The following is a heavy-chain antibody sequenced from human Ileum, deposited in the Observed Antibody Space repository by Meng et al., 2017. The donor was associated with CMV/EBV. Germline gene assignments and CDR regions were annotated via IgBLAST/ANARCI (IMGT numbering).Heavy chain of an antibody. D-gene: IGHD3/OR15-3a*01. CDR1: GFTVGDNV. CDR3: VRMDWGSGLSEY. J-gene: IGHJ4*01. V-gene: IGHV3-66*01. CDR2: IYNDGRT. Sequence: EMQLVESGGGLVQPGGSLRLSCAVSGFTVGDNVMTWVRQTPGKGLEWVSFIYNDGRTYYVDSVKGRFTISRDNFKNTLYLQMNSLRVEDTALYFCVRMDWGSGLSEYWGHGTLVTVAS.